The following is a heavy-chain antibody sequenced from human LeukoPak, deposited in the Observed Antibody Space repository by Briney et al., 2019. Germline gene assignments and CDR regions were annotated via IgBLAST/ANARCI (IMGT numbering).Heavy chain of an antibody. D-gene: IGHD6-6*01. CDR3: ARRVRPNSSSVYYYYYMDV. J-gene: IGHJ6*03. Sequence: ASVKVSCKASGYTFTGYYMHWVRQAPGQGLEWMGWINPNSGGTNYAQKFQGRVTMTRDTSISTAYMELSRLRSDDTAVYYCARRVRPNSSSVYYYYYMDVWGKGTTVTVSS. CDR1: GYTFTGYY. V-gene: IGHV1-2*02. CDR2: INPNSGGT.